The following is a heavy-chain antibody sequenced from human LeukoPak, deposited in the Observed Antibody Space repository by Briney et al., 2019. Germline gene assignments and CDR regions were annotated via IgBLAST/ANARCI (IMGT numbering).Heavy chain of an antibody. CDR3: ARDARMTTVTTEGFDP. CDR2: IYYSGST. Sequence: WIRQPPGKGLEWIGSIYYSGSTYYNPSLKSRVTISVDTSKNQFSLKLSSVTAADTAVYYCARDARMTTVTTEGFDPWGQGTLVTVSS. J-gene: IGHJ5*02. D-gene: IGHD4-11*01. V-gene: IGHV4-39*07.